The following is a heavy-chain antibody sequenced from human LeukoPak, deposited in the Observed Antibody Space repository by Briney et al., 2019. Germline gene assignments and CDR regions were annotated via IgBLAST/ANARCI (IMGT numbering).Heavy chain of an antibody. CDR1: GGSVSSGTYY. Sequence: SETLSLTCTVSGGSVSSGTYYWSWFRQPPGKGLEWIGYIFYSGSTKYNPSLKSRVTMSVDTSKIQFSLKLSSVTAADTAVYYCARRIYYDSSGYIDYWGQGTLVTVSS. D-gene: IGHD3-22*01. CDR2: IFYSGST. J-gene: IGHJ4*02. CDR3: ARRIYYDSSGYIDY. V-gene: IGHV4-61*01.